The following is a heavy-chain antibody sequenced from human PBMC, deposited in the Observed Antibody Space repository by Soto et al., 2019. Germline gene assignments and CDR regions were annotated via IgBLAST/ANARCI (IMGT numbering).Heavy chain of an antibody. V-gene: IGHV3-30*18. D-gene: IGHD6-13*01. CDR1: GFTFSSYG. CDR3: AKIPGIAAPAPVC. Sequence: AGGSLRLSCAASGFTFSSYGMHWVRQAPGKGLEWVAVISYDGSNKYYADSVKGRFTISRDNSKNTLYLQMNSLRAEDTAVYYCAKIPGIAAPAPVCWGQGTLVTVS. J-gene: IGHJ4*02. CDR2: ISYDGSNK.